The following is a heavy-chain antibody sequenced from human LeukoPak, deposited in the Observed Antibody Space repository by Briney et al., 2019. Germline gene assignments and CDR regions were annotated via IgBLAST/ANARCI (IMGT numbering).Heavy chain of an antibody. Sequence: PGGSLRLSCAASGFTVSSNYMSWVRQAPGKGLEWVSVIYSGGSTYYADSVKGRFTISRDNSKNTLYLQMNSLRAEDTAVYYCAKALLTTVTRSPLDPWGQGTLVTVSS. D-gene: IGHD4-17*01. CDR2: IYSGGST. J-gene: IGHJ5*02. CDR3: AKALLTTVTRSPLDP. CDR1: GFTVSSNY. V-gene: IGHV3-66*01.